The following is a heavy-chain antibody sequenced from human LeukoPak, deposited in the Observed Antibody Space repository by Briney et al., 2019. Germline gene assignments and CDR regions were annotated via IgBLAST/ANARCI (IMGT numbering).Heavy chain of an antibody. J-gene: IGHJ5*02. CDR2: ISSNGGNT. D-gene: IGHD3-22*01. Sequence: GGSLRLSCAASGFTFSSYAMSWVRQAPGKGLEWVSAISSNGGNTYYTDSVKGRFTISRDNSKNTLYLQMNSLRADDTAVYYCAKDRLFLNYYDSSGYYYDWFDPGGQGTLVTVSS. CDR1: GFTFSSYA. V-gene: IGHV3-23*01. CDR3: AKDRLFLNYYDSSGYYYDWFDP.